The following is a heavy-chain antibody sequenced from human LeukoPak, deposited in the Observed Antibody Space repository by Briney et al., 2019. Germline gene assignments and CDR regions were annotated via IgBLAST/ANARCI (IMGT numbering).Heavy chain of an antibody. V-gene: IGHV3-30*18. CDR2: ISYDGSNK. Sequence: GGSLRLSCAASGFTFSSYGMHWVRQAPGKGLEWVAVISYDGSNKYYADSAKGRFTISRDNSKNTLFLQMNSLRAEDTAVYYCAKDSGNYDFWSGYYALDYWGQGTLVTVSS. J-gene: IGHJ4*02. CDR1: GFTFSSYG. CDR3: AKDSGNYDFWSGYYALDY. D-gene: IGHD3-3*01.